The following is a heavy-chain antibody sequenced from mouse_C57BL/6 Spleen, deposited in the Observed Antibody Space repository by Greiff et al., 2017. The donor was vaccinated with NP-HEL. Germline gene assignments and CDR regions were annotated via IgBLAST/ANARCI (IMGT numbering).Heavy chain of an antibody. CDR3: ARGDYYGSSYFDY. CDR2: INPSNGGT. CDR1: GYTFTSYW. D-gene: IGHD1-1*01. J-gene: IGHJ2*01. V-gene: IGHV1-53*01. Sequence: VKLSCKASGYTFTSYWMHWVKQRPGQGLEWIGNINPSNGGTNYNEKFKSKATLTVDKSSSTAYMQLSSLTSEDSAVYYCARGDYYGSSYFDYWGQGTTLTVSS.